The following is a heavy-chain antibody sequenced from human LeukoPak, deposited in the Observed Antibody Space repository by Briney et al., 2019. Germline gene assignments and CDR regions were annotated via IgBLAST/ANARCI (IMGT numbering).Heavy chain of an antibody. J-gene: IGHJ4*02. V-gene: IGHV3-21*04. CDR3: AKGGQRLYYGSGSYPGY. CDR2: ISSSSSYI. CDR1: GFTFSSYS. D-gene: IGHD3-10*01. Sequence: GGSLRLSCAASGFTFSSYSMNWVRQAPGKGLEWVSSISSSSSYIYYADSVKGRFTISRDNSKNTLYLQMNSLRAEDTAVYYCAKGGQRLYYGSGSYPGYWGQGTLVTVSS.